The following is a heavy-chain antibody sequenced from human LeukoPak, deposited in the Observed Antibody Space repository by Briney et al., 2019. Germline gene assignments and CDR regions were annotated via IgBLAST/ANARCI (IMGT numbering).Heavy chain of an antibody. Sequence: GRSLRLSCAASGFTFSSYGMHWVRQAPGKGLEWVAVIWYDGSNKYYADSVKGRFTISRDNSKNTLYLQMNSLRAEDTAVYYCARVDFEYSSSSSDYWGQGTLVTVSS. V-gene: IGHV3-33*01. CDR1: GFTFSSYG. CDR3: ARVDFEYSSSSSDY. D-gene: IGHD6-6*01. CDR2: IWYDGSNK. J-gene: IGHJ4*02.